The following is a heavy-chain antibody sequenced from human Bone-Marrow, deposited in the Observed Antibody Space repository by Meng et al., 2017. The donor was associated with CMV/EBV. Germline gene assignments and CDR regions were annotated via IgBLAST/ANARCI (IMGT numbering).Heavy chain of an antibody. Sequence: SETLSLTCSVSGGSVSSGSYYWSWIRQPPGKGLEWIGYSYHSGSTTNDPSLKSRVTISVDTSKNQFSLKLSSVTAADTAVYYWAREGKRGYYYYALDVWGQGTTVTVSS. CDR2: SYHSGST. CDR3: AREGKRGYYYYALDV. V-gene: IGHV4-61*01. CDR1: GGSVSSGSYY. D-gene: IGHD3-10*01. J-gene: IGHJ6*02.